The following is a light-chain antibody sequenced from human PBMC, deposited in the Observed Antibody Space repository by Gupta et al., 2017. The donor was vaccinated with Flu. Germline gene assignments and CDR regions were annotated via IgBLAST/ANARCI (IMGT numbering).Light chain of an antibody. CDR2: EVS. CDR3: SSYSGTNTRV. CDR1: SSDVGGYDY. J-gene: IGLJ1*01. V-gene: IGLV2-14*01. Sequence: QSALTQPASVSGSPGQSITISCTGTSSDVGGYDYVSWYQQHPGKAPKLMIYEVSNRPSGVSNRFSASKSGNTASLTTSGLQAEDEADYYCSSYSGTNTRVFGTGTKVTVL.